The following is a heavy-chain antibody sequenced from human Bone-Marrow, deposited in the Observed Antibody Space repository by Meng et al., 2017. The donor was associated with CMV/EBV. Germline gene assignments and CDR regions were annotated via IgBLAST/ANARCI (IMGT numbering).Heavy chain of an antibody. Sequence: SVKVSCKASGGTFSSYAISWVRQAPGQGLEWMGGIIPIFGTANYAQKFQGRVTITTDESTSTAYMELSRLRSDDTAVYYCARVRGDYNYRPFKYWGHGTLVTVSS. D-gene: IGHD5-24*01. CDR1: GGTFSSYA. CDR3: ARVRGDYNYRPFKY. V-gene: IGHV1-69*05. J-gene: IGHJ4*01. CDR2: IIPIFGTA.